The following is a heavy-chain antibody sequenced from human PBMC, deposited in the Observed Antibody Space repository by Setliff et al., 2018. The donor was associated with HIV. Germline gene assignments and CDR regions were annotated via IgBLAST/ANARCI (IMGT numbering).Heavy chain of an antibody. Sequence: ASVKVSCKASGYTFTNYGISWLRQAPGQGLEWMGWISGYNSDSKYAEKVQGRVTMTTDTSTGTAYMELRSLRSDDTAVYYCAREVVPTSEYHTFDSWGQGSLVTVSS. J-gene: IGHJ4*02. CDR3: AREVVPTSEYHTFDS. V-gene: IGHV1-18*04. CDR2: ISGYNSDS. CDR1: GYTFTNYG. D-gene: IGHD6-6*01.